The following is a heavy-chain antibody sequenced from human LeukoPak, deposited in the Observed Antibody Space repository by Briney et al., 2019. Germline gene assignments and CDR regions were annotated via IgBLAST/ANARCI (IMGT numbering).Heavy chain of an antibody. D-gene: IGHD6-13*01. Sequence: PGGSLRLSCAASGFTFSSYSMNWVRQAPGKGLEWVSSISSSSSYIYYADSVKGRFTISRDNAKNSLYLQMNSLRAEDMAVYYCAREWGKGYRGNWFDPWGQGTLVTVSS. CDR2: ISSSSSYI. CDR3: AREWGKGYRGNWFDP. J-gene: IGHJ5*02. V-gene: IGHV3-21*01. CDR1: GFTFSSYS.